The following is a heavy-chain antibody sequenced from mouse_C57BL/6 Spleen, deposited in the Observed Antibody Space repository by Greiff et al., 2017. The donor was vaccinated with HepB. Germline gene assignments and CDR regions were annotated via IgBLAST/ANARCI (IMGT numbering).Heavy chain of an antibody. D-gene: IGHD2-2*01. CDR1: GYAFSSSW. V-gene: IGHV1-82*01. CDR3: ARYDYGYEGDY. Sequence: VHLVESGPELVKPGASVKISCKASGYAFSSSWMNWVKQRPGKGLEWIGRIYPGDGDTNYNGKFKGKATLTADKSSSTAYMQLSSLTSEDSAVYFCARYDYGYEGDYWGQGTTLTVSS. J-gene: IGHJ2*01. CDR2: IYPGDGDT.